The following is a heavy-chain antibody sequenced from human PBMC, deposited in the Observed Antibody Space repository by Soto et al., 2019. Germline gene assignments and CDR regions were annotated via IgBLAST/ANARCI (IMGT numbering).Heavy chain of an antibody. J-gene: IGHJ4*02. V-gene: IGHV3-23*01. Sequence: EVQLLESGGGLVQPGGSLRLSCAASGFTFSSYAMSWVRQAPGKGLEWVSAISGSGGSTYYADSVKGRFTISRDNAKNALYLHMNSLRAEDTAVYYCANDGLRFGELTYADYWGQGTLVTSSS. CDR1: GFTFSSYA. CDR3: ANDGLRFGELTYADY. CDR2: ISGSGGST. D-gene: IGHD3-10*01.